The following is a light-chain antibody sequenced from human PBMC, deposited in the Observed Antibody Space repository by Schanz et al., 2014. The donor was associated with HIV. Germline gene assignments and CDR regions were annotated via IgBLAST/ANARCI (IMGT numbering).Light chain of an antibody. Sequence: QSALTQPASVSGSPGQSITISCTGTSSDIGNYNLVSWFQHHPGEAPKIMIFEVRKRPSGVSGRFSGSKSGNTASLTISGLQSEDEAFYYCGSFTTSSTWVFGGGTKLTVL. CDR3: GSFTTSSTWV. CDR1: SSDIGNYNL. V-gene: IGLV2-14*02. J-gene: IGLJ3*02. CDR2: EVR.